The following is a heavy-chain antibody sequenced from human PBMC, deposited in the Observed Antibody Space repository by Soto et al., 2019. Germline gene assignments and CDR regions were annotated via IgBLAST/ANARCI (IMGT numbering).Heavy chain of an antibody. CDR2: ISYDGSNK. Sequence: QVQLVESGGGVVQPGRSLRLSCAASGFTFSSYGMHWVRQAPGKGLEWVAVISYDGSNKYYADSVKGRFTISRDNSKNTLYLQRNRLGDEDTAVYYCAKDPRPAAAGCYWYLDLWGRGPLVTVSS. V-gene: IGHV3-30*18. CDR3: AKDPRPAAAGCYWYLDL. CDR1: GFTFSSYG. J-gene: IGHJ2*01. D-gene: IGHD6-13*01.